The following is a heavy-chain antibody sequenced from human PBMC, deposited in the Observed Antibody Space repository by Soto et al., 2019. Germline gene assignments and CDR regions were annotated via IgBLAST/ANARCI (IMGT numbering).Heavy chain of an antibody. CDR1: GYSFTSYW. J-gene: IGHJ4*02. D-gene: IGHD1-26*01. Sequence: GESLKISCKASGYSFTSYWIGWVRQMPGKGLEWMGIIYPGDSDTIYGPSFQGQVTISADKSISTAYLQWNSLKASDTAMYYCARPPYSASYYYFDQWCQGTPVTVSS. V-gene: IGHV5-51*01. CDR3: ARPPYSASYYYFDQ. CDR2: IYPGDSDT.